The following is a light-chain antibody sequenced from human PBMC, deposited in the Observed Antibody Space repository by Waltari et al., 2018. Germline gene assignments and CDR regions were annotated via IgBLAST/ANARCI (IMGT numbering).Light chain of an antibody. CDR1: RRVGSS. CDR2: DAS. V-gene: IGKV3-15*01. CDR3: QQYSDWPPVT. Sequence: PGERALLSCRASRRVGSSLAWYLQKPGQAPRLLIYDASRRATTTPQRFSGSGSGTDVTLTISSLEPEDFAIYYCQQYSDWPPVTFGGGTNVEIK. J-gene: IGKJ4*01.